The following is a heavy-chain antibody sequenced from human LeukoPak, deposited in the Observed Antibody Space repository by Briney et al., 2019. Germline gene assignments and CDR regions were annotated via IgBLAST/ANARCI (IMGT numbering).Heavy chain of an antibody. Sequence: GGSLRLSCAAPGFTFRNYEMNWVRQAPEKGLEWVSYISSSGSTVYYADSVKGRFTISRDNAKNSLYLQMNSLRAEDTALYYCARGPSVGSGWSPDLWGQGTLVTVSS. CDR1: GFTFRNYE. CDR3: ARGPSVGSGWSPDL. V-gene: IGHV3-48*03. J-gene: IGHJ5*02. CDR2: ISSSGSTV. D-gene: IGHD6-19*01.